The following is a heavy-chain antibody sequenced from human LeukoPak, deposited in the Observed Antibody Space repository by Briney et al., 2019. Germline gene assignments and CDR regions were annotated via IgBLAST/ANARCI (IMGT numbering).Heavy chain of an antibody. CDR1: GGSISSYY. D-gene: IGHD6-13*01. Sequence: SETLSLTCTVSGGSISSYYWSWIRQPPGKGLEWIGYIYYSGSTNYNPSLKSRVTISVDTSKNQFSLKLSSATAADTAVYYCARGRIAAAGIRVFDYWGQGTLVTVSS. CDR2: IYYSGST. J-gene: IGHJ4*02. V-gene: IGHV4-59*01. CDR3: ARGRIAAAGIRVFDY.